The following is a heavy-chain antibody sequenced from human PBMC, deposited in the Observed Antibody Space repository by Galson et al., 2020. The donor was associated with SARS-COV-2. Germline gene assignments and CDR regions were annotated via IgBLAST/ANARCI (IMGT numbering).Heavy chain of an antibody. CDR3: ARIDSSGCRGNY. D-gene: IGHD6-19*01. Sequence: ESGPTLVKPTQTLPLTCTFSGFSLSTRGMCVSWIRQPPGNALEWLACIDWDDEQYYSTSLKTRLTISKDTSKNQVVLTMTNMDPVDTATYYCARIDSSGCRGNYWGQGTLVTVSS. CDR2: IDWDDEQ. J-gene: IGHJ4*02. V-gene: IGHV2-70*11. CDR1: GFSLSTRGMC.